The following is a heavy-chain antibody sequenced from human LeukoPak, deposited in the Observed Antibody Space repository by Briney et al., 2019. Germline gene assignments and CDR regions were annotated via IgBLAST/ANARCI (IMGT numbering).Heavy chain of an antibody. D-gene: IGHD2/OR15-2a*01. V-gene: IGHV3-23*01. Sequence: GGSLRLSCGASGFTFRNYGMTWVRQAPGKGLEWVSTISGSNDDTYYADSVRGRFTISRDNSKNTLYLQMNSLRGDDTAVYYCAKPGQYYYIDLWGQGTLVAVSS. CDR3: AKPGQYYYIDL. CDR2: ISGSNDDT. CDR1: GFTFRNYG. J-gene: IGHJ4*02.